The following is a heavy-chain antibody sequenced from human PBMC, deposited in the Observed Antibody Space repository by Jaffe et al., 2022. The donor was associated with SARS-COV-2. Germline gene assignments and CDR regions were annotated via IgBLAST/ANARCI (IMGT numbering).Heavy chain of an antibody. V-gene: IGHV3-23*01. CDR1: AFTFSNYA. J-gene: IGHJ6*02. Sequence: EVQLLESGGGLVQPGGSLRLSCAASAFTFSNYAMSWVRQAPGKGLEWVSTINDGGGSTYYADSVKGRFTISRDNSKNTLYLQMNSLRAEDTAVYYCAKAGYRVGDSYGMDVWGQGTTVTVSS. CDR3: AKAGYRVGDSYGMDV. D-gene: IGHD1-26*01. CDR2: INDGGGST.